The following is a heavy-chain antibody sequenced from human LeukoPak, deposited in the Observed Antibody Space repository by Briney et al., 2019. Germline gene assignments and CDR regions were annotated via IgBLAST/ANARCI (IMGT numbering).Heavy chain of an antibody. Sequence: SGGSLRLSCAASGFTFSSYSMNWVRQAPGKGLEWVSYISSSSTIYYADSVKGRFTISRDNAKNSLYLQMNSLRAEDTAVYYCARGASDDYGDYDWFDPWGQGTLVTVSS. CDR3: ARGASDDYGDYDWFDP. CDR2: ISSSSTI. D-gene: IGHD4-17*01. CDR1: GFTFSSYS. V-gene: IGHV3-48*04. J-gene: IGHJ5*02.